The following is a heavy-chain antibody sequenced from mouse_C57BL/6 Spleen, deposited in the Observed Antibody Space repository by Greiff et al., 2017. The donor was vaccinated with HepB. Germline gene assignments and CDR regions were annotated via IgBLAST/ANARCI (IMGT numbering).Heavy chain of an antibody. CDR1: GYTFTDYE. Sequence: VQLQQSGAELVRPGASVTLSCKASGYTFTDYEMHWVKQTPVHGLEWIGAIDPETGGTAYNQKFKGKAILTADKSSSTAYMELRSLTSEDSAVYYCTRWYYGSSYVNYWGQGTTLTVSS. V-gene: IGHV1-15*01. CDR2: IDPETGGT. CDR3: TRWYYGSSYVNY. D-gene: IGHD1-1*01. J-gene: IGHJ2*01.